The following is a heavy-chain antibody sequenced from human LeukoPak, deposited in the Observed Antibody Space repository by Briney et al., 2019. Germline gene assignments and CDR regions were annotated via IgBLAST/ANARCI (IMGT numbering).Heavy chain of an antibody. V-gene: IGHV4-59*08. CDR3: ASLGGTYDF. CDR2: IYDRGST. J-gene: IGHJ4*02. Sequence: SETLSLTCTVSGGSISDYYWSWIRQPPGKGLEWIGYIYDRGSTNYNPSLRSRVTISVDTSRSQVSLKLSSVTAADTAVYYCASLGGTYDFWGQGTLVTVSS. CDR1: GGSISDYY.